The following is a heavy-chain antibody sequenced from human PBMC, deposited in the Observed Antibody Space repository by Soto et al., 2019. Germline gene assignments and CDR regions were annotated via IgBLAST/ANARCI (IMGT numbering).Heavy chain of an antibody. Sequence: QVQLQESGPGLVKPSETLSLTCTVAGGSISSYYWGWIRQSPGKGLEWIGYIYYSGSTNYNPSLKSRVTISLDTSKNQFSLKLSSVTAADTAVYYCARGAGWLTDYWGQGTLVTVSS. CDR3: ARGAGWLTDY. D-gene: IGHD3-16*01. V-gene: IGHV4-59*01. CDR2: IYYSGST. CDR1: GGSISSYY. J-gene: IGHJ4*02.